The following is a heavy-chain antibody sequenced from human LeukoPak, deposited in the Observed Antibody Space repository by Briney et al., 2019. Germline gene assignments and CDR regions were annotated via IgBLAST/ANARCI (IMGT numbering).Heavy chain of an antibody. J-gene: IGHJ4*02. CDR3: AREGWIVGAPGFDY. V-gene: IGHV3-30-3*01. CDR1: GFTFSSYA. CDR2: ISYEGSNK. D-gene: IGHD1-26*01. Sequence: GGSLRLSCAASGFTFSSYAMHWVRQAPGKGLEWVAVISYEGSNKYYADSVKGRFTISRDNSKNTLYLQMNSLRAEDTAVYYCAREGWIVGAPGFDYWGQGTLVTVSS.